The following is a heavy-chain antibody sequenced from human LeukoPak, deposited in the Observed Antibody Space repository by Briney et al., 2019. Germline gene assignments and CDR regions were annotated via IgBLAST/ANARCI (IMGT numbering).Heavy chain of an antibody. D-gene: IGHD3-22*01. V-gene: IGHV1-69*13. CDR2: IIPVFGTS. J-gene: IGHJ3*02. CDR3: ARDQWADSSGYYDAFDI. Sequence: ASVKVSCKASGGAFSSYAFSWVRQAPGQGLEWMGGIIPVFGTSNYAQKFQGRVTITADESTRTVYMELSSLRSEDTAVYYCARDQWADSSGYYDAFDIWGQGTMVTVSS. CDR1: GGAFSSYA.